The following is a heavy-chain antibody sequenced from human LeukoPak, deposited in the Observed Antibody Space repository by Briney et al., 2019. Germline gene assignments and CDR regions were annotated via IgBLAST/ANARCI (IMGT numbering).Heavy chain of an antibody. CDR1: GHSFTSYW. D-gene: IGHD3-10*01. Sequence: RGESLKISCKDSGHSFTSYWISWVRQMPGKGLEWMGRIDPSGSYTNYSPSFQGHVTISVDKSISTAYLQWTSLKSSDSAMYYCARRGYYYYGMDVWGQGTTVTVSS. V-gene: IGHV5-10-1*01. J-gene: IGHJ6*02. CDR2: IDPSGSYT. CDR3: ARRGYYYYGMDV.